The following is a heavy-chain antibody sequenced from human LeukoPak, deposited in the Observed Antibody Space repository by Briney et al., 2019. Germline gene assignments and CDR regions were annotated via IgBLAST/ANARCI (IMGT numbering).Heavy chain of an antibody. V-gene: IGHV5-10-1*01. Sequence: GESLKISCKGSGYSFTSYWISWVRQMPGKGLEWMGRIDPSDSYNNYSPSFQGHVIISVDKSISTAYLQWSSLKASDTAMYYCARLGPQSQYTSGWYGTYAFDIWGQGTMVTVSS. CDR2: IDPSDSYN. J-gene: IGHJ3*02. CDR3: ARLGPQSQYTSGWYGTYAFDI. CDR1: GYSFTSYW. D-gene: IGHD6-19*01.